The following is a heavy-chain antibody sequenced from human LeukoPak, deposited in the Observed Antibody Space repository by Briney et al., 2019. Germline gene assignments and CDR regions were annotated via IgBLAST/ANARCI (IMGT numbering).Heavy chain of an antibody. CDR2: INPNSGGT. V-gene: IGHV1-2*02. Sequence: GASVKVSCKASGYTFTGYYMHWVRQAPGQGLEWMGWINPNSGGTNYGQKFQGRVTMTRDTSISTAYMELSRLRSDDTAVYYCARVLYGDYDSRVVGYWGQGTLVTVSS. D-gene: IGHD4-17*01. CDR3: ARVLYGDYDSRVVGY. CDR1: GYTFTGYY. J-gene: IGHJ4*02.